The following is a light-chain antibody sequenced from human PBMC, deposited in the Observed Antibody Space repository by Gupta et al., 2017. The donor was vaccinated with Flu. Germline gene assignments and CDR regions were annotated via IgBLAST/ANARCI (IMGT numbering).Light chain of an antibody. V-gene: IGKV1-33*01. CDR1: QDITNY. J-gene: IGKJ4*01. Sequence: PSSLSASVGDRVTVTCQASQDITNYLNWFQQKPGKAPKLLIYDASTLQTGVPSRFSGSGSGTDFTFTISSLQPDDIATYYCQQYDTLPLTFGGGTXVEIK. CDR2: DAS. CDR3: QQYDTLPLT.